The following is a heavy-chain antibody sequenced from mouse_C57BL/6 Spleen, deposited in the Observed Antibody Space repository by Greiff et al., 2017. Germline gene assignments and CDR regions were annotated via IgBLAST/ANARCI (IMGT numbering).Heavy chain of an antibody. D-gene: IGHD3-2*02. V-gene: IGHV1-80*01. CDR2: IYPGDGDT. CDR3: ARRTAQAYYAMDY. J-gene: IGHJ4*01. CDR1: GYAFSSYW. Sequence: QVQLKQSGAELVKPGASVKISCKASGYAFSSYWMNWVKQRPGKGLEWIGQIYPGDGDTNYNGKFKGKATLTADKSSSTAYMQLSSLTSEDSAVYFCARRTAQAYYAMDYWGQGTSDTVSS.